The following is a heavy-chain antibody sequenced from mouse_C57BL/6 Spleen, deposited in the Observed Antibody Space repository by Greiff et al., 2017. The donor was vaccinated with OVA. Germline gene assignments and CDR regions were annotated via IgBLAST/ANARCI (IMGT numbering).Heavy chain of an antibody. V-gene: IGHV3-6*01. J-gene: IGHJ2*01. CDR3: AKESFYDYDESLYFDY. D-gene: IGHD2-4*01. CDR2: ISYDGSN. Sequence: ESGPGLVKPSQSLSLTCSVTGYSITSGYYWNWIRQFPGNKLEWMGYISYDGSNNYNPSLKNRISITRDTSKNQFFLKLNSVTTEDTATYYCAKESFYDYDESLYFDYWGQGTTLTVSS. CDR1: GYSITSGYY.